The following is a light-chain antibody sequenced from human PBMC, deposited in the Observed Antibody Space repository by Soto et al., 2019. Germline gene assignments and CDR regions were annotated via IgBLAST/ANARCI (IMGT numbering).Light chain of an antibody. CDR1: QSVSGY. CDR2: GAS. V-gene: IGKV3-11*01. Sequence: EIVLTQSPATLSLSPRNRATLSCRASQSVSGYLAWYQQKPGQAPRLLIYGASNRATGIPARFSGSGSGTHFTLTISSLQPEDVATYYCQNYHLALGTFGQGTRLEIK. CDR3: QNYHLALGT. J-gene: IGKJ5*01.